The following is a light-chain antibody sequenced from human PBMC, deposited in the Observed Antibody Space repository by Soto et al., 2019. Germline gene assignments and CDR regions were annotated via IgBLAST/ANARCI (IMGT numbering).Light chain of an antibody. Sequence: EIVMTQSPATLSVSPGERATLSCRASQSVGSNLAWYQLKPGQAPRLLIYGASTRATGIPARFSGSGSGTDFTLTISRLQSEDFAIYFCPQYNNWPPDRTFGQGTKVEIK. CDR1: QSVGSN. CDR3: PQYNNWPPDRT. V-gene: IGKV3-15*01. J-gene: IGKJ1*01. CDR2: GAS.